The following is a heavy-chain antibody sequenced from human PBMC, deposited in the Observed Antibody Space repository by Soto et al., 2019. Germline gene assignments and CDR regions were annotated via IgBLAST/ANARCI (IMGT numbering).Heavy chain of an antibody. D-gene: IGHD3-16*01. Sequence: QVQVVQSGAEVKQPGASVKVSCKASGYAFPNYGLTWVRQAPGRGLEWLGWLSPNDGKTNNAQKFQGRVTMTADTSTSTAYMDLGSLRFDDTAIYYCVRGGGSNYYGLDVWGQGTAVSVSS. CDR3: VRGGGSNYYGLDV. J-gene: IGHJ6*02. CDR2: LSPNDGKT. V-gene: IGHV1-18*01. CDR1: GYAFPNYG.